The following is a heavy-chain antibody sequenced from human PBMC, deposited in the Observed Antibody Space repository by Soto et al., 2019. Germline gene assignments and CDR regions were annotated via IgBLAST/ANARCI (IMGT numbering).Heavy chain of an antibody. V-gene: IGHV3-30*03. CDR1: GFTFSSYG. CDR3: SAGDYAEIDY. CDR2: ISYDGSNK. J-gene: IGHJ4*02. Sequence: LRLSCAASGFTFSSYGMHWVRQAPGKGLEWVAVISYDGSNKYYADSVKGRFTISRDNSKNTLYLQMNSLRAEDTAVYYCSAGDYAEIDYWGPGTLVTVSS. D-gene: IGHD4-17*01.